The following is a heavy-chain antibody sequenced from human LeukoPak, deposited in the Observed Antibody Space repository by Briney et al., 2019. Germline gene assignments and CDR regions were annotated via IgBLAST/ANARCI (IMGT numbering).Heavy chain of an antibody. J-gene: IGHJ4*02. CDR3: ARGFDGDSLFDY. CDR2: IKQDGSEK. CDR1: GFTFSSYW. Sequence: GSLRLSXAASGFTFSSYWMSWVRQAPGKGLEWVANIKQDGSEKYYVDSVKGRFTISRDNAKNSLYLQMNSLRAEDTAVYYCARGFDGDSLFDYWGQGTLVTVSS. V-gene: IGHV3-7*01. D-gene: IGHD4-17*01.